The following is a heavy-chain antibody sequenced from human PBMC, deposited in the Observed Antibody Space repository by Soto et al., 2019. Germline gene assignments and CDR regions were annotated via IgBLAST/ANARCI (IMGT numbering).Heavy chain of an antibody. CDR3: AREARGTLVFDEMDI. D-gene: IGHD3-9*01. V-gene: IGHV1-2*02. J-gene: IGHJ6*02. CDR2: INPNSGDT. Sequence: QVHLVQSGAEVKKPGASVKVSCKASGYIFTGYHIHWVRQAPGRGLEWMGWINPNSGDTAYAQNFQGRVTMSRDTPFNFVNMAMSGLMSADTAGYYCAREARGTLVFDEMDIWGQGATVTVSS. CDR1: GYIFTGYH.